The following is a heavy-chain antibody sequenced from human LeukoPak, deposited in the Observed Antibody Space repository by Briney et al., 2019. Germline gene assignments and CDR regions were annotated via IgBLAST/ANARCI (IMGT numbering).Heavy chain of an antibody. CDR3: AKDTQGLQYRAFDI. CDR2: ISGSGGST. J-gene: IGHJ3*02. CDR1: GFTLSSNY. D-gene: IGHD4-11*01. V-gene: IGHV3-23*01. Sequence: GGSLRLSCAASGFTLSSNYMSWVRQAPGKGLEWVSAISGSGGSTYYADSVKGRFTISRDNSKNTLYLQMNSLRAEDTAVYYCAKDTQGLQYRAFDIWRQGTRVTVSS.